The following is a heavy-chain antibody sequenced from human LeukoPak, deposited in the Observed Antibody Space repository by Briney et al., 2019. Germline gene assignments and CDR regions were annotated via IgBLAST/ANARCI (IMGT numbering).Heavy chain of an antibody. J-gene: IGHJ6*03. CDR2: IYYSGST. V-gene: IGHV4-39*07. CDR3: ARGATIFRYYYYYYMDV. D-gene: IGHD3-9*01. CDR1: GVSISSSSYY. Sequence: SETLSLTCTVSGVSISSSSYYWGRVRQPPGKGLEWIGSIYYSGSTYYNPSLKSRVTISVDTSKNQFSLKLSSVTAADTAVYYCARGATIFRYYYYYYMDVWGKGTTCSVSS.